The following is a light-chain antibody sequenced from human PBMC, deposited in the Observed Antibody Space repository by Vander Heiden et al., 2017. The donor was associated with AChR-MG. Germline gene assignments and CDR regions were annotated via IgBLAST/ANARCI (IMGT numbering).Light chain of an antibody. V-gene: IGKV3-20*01. CDR1: QTITNRY. CDR3: QQYVNSPYT. Sequence: DIVLTQSPGTLSLSPGQRATLSCRASQTITNRYLAWYQQKPGQAPRLLIYGASSRATGIPDRFSASGSGTDFTLTISRLEPEDFAVYYCQQYVNSPYTFGQGTKLEIE. CDR2: GAS. J-gene: IGKJ2*01.